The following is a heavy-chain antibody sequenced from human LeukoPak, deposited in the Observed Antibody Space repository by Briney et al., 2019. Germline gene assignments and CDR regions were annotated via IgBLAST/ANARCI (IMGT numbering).Heavy chain of an antibody. D-gene: IGHD3-22*01. J-gene: IGHJ3*02. CDR2: IYYSGST. V-gene: IGHV4-39*01. CDR3: ARIYYYDSSGYYRKAFDI. CDR1: GGSISSSSYY. Sequence: SETLSLTCTVSGGSISSSSYYWGWIRQPPGKGLEWIGSIYYSGSTYYNPSLKSRVTISVDTSKNQSSLKLSSVTAADTAVYYCARIYYYDSSGYYRKAFDIWGQGTMVTVSS.